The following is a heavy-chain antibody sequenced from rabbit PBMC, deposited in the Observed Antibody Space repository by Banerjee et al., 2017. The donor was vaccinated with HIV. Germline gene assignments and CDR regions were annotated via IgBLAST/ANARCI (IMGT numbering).Heavy chain of an antibody. V-gene: IGHV1S40*01. CDR3: ARWGYAGYIGAIDL. Sequence: QSLEESGGDLVKPGASLTLTCTASGLDFSSICHMCWVRQAPGKGLEWIACIYTGSGGKTYYASWAKGRFTISKTSSTTVTLQMTSLTAADTATYFCARWGYAGYIGAIDLWGQGTLVTVS. CDR2: IYTGSGGKT. J-gene: IGHJ3*01. D-gene: IGHD7-1*01. CDR1: GLDFSSICH.